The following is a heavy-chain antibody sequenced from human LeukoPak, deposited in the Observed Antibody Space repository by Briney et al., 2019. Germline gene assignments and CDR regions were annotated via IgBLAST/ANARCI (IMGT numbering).Heavy chain of an antibody. D-gene: IGHD3-3*01. CDR3: ARLGAGPTYYDFWSGYSSFYFDY. V-gene: IGHV4-39*01. J-gene: IGHJ4*02. Sequence: PSETLSLTCTVSGDSIRSSTYYWGWIRQPPGPGLEWIGSILHSGSTYYSPSLKSRVTISVDTSKNQFSLKLSSVTAADTAVYYCARLGAGPTYYDFWSGYSSFYFDYWGQGTLVTVSS. CDR1: GDSIRSSTYY. CDR2: ILHSGST.